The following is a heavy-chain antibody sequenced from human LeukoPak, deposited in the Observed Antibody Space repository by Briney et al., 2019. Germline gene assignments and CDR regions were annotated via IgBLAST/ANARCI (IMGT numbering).Heavy chain of an antibody. CDR1: GLFLSSYA. J-gene: IGHJ4*02. CDR2: ISPSGGTI. Sequence: GGSLRLSCAASGLFLSSYAMNWVRQAPGKGLEWVSYISPSGGTIYYADSVKGRFTISRDNAKNSLYLQMNSLRAGDTAVYYCAIFIWGGGQGTRVSVSS. V-gene: IGHV3-48*03. CDR3: AIFIWG. D-gene: IGHD3-16*01.